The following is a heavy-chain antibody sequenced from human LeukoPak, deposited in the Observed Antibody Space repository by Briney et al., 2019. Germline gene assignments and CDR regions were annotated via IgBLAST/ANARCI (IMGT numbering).Heavy chain of an antibody. V-gene: IGHV4-59*01. D-gene: IGHD3-9*01. J-gene: IGHJ6*02. CDR2: IYYSGST. CDR1: GVSISSFY. CDR3: ARMKPDKYYYYGLDV. Sequence: SETLSLTCTVSGVSISSFYWSWIRQPPGKGLEWIGYIYYSGSTNYNPSLKSRVTISVDTSKNQFSLKLSSVTAADTAVYYCARMKPDKYYYYGLDVWGQGTTVTVSS.